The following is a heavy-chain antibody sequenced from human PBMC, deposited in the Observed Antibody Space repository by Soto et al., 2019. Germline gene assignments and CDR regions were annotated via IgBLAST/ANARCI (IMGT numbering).Heavy chain of an antibody. CDR3: ARLVRNAFDI. Sequence: KPSETLSLTCTVSGGSISSYYWSWIRQPPGKGLEWIGYIYYSGSTNYNPSLKSRVTISVDTSKNQFSLKLSSVTAADTAVYYCARLVRNAFDIWGQGTMVTVSS. D-gene: IGHD2-15*01. J-gene: IGHJ3*02. CDR1: GGSISSYY. V-gene: IGHV4-59*01. CDR2: IYYSGST.